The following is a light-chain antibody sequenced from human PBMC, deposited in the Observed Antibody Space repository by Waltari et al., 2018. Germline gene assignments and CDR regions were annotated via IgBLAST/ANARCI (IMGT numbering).Light chain of an antibody. CDR2: DAS. V-gene: IGKV1D-16*01. Sequence: DIQMTQSPTSVSASVGDRVSITCRASQDISIWVAWYQQQPGKAPKFLIYDASTLQSGVPSRFSGRGSGTEFTLTISSLQPDDFATYYCQQYNSHETFGQGTKVEIK. CDR1: QDISIW. CDR3: QQYNSHET. J-gene: IGKJ1*01.